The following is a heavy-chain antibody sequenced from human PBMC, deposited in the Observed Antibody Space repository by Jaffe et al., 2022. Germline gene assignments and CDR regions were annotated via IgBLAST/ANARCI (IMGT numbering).Heavy chain of an antibody. J-gene: IGHJ6*03. V-gene: IGHV5-51*03. CDR3: AKLDRMSSDLWSPKGYYYYIDV. CDR1: GFQFSAYW. D-gene: IGHD3-3*01. Sequence: EMKLVQSGAEVKKPGESLKISCQGSGFQFSAYWIGWVRQRPGKGLEWMGNVYPGDSDTRYSPSFEGQVTISADKSINTAYLQWSSLKASDTATYLCAKLDRMSSDLWSPKGYYYYIDVWGKGATVTVSS. CDR2: VYPGDSDT.